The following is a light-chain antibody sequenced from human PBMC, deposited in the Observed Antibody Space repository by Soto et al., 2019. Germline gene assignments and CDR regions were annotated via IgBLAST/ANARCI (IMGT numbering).Light chain of an antibody. J-gene: IGKJ4*01. CDR3: QQRSHWPPLT. V-gene: IGKV3-11*01. CDR2: DAS. Sequence: EIVLTQSPATLSMSPGERATLSCRASQSVSTYLAGYQQKPGQAPRLLIFDASNRASGIPSRFSASGSGTNFTLSISRLEPEDFAVYFCQQRSHWPPLTFGGGTKVEIK. CDR1: QSVSTY.